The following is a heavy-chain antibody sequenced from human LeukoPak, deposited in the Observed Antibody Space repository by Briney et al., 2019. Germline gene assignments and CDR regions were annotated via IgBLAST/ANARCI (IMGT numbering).Heavy chain of an antibody. V-gene: IGHV3-30*18. J-gene: IGHJ4*02. Sequence: GGSLRLSCAASGFTFSSYGMHWVRQAPGKGLEWVAVISYDGSNKYYADSVKGRFTISRDNSKNTLYLQMNSLRAEDTAVYYCAKTLWSGYYYDYWGQGTLVTVSS. CDR2: ISYDGSNK. CDR1: GFTFSSYG. D-gene: IGHD3-3*01. CDR3: AKTLWSGYYYDY.